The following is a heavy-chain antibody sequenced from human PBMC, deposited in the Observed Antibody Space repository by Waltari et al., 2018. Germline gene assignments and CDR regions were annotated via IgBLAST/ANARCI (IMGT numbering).Heavy chain of an antibody. D-gene: IGHD4-17*01. CDR3: ARGADYGGNSGWFDP. J-gene: IGHJ5*02. Sequence: QVQLQESGPGLVKPSETLSLTCAVSGYSISSGYYWGWIRQPPGKGLEWIGSIYHSGSTYYNPSLKSRVTISVDTSKNQFSLKLSSVTAADTAVYYCARGADYGGNSGWFDPWGQGTLVTVSS. CDR2: IYHSGST. CDR1: GYSISSGYY. V-gene: IGHV4-38-2*01.